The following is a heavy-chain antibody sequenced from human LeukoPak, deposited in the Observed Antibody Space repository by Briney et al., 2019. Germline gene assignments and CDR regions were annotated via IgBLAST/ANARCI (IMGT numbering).Heavy chain of an antibody. CDR3: ARDKGPYYFDQ. Sequence: GGSLRLSCSASGYIFSSYAMHWVRQAPGTGLEYVSAISSNGDSTYYADSVKGRFTISRDNSKNTLYLQMNSLRAEDTAVYYCARDKGPYYFDQWGQGTLLTVSS. CDR2: ISSNGDST. CDR1: GYIFSSYA. V-gene: IGHV3-64*04. J-gene: IGHJ4*02.